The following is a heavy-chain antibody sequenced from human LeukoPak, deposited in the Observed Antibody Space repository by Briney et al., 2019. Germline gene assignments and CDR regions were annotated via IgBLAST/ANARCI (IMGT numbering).Heavy chain of an antibody. V-gene: IGHV4-39*01. CDR2: SYDSGST. Sequence: PSETLSLTCTVSGASITNSQYWGWIRQTPGKGLEWIGNSYDSGSTYYNPSLKSRLTMSVSTPKNQFSLKPRSLTAADTPVYYCGPPARPIAAAVDYWGQRSLVTASS. J-gene: IGHJ4*02. D-gene: IGHD6-13*01. CDR3: GPPARPIAAAVDY. CDR1: GASITNSQY.